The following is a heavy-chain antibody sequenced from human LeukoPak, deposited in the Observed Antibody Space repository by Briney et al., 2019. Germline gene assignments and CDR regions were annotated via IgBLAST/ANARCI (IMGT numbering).Heavy chain of an antibody. CDR3: AKSASGYSSSWYCFDY. CDR2: IRFDGSNK. J-gene: IGHJ4*02. V-gene: IGHV3-30*02. D-gene: IGHD6-13*01. CDR1: GFTFSSYG. Sequence: GGSLRLFCAASGFTFSSYGIHWVRQAPGKGLEWVAFIRFDGSNKYYADSVKGRFTISRDNSKNTLYLQMNSLRTEDTAVYYCAKSASGYSSSWYCFDYWGQGTLVTVSS.